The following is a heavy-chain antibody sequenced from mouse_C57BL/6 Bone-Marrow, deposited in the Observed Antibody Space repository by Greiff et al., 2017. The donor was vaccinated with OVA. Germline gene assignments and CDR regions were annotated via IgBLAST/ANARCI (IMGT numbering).Heavy chain of an antibody. V-gene: IGHV1-81*01. CDR2: IYPRSGHT. CDR1: GYTFTSYG. D-gene: IGHD2-2*01. J-gene: IGHJ3*01. Sequence: QVQLKQSGAELARPGASVKLSCKASGYTFTSYGISWVKQRTGQGLEWIGEIYPRSGHTYYNAKFKGQATLTADKSSSTAYMELRSLTSEDSAVYFCARGLWLSWFAYWGQGTLSLSLQ. CDR3: ARGLWLSWFAY.